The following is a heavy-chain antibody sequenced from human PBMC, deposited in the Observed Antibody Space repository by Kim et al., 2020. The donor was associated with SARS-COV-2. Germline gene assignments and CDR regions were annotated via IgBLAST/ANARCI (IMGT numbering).Heavy chain of an antibody. Sequence: GGSLRLSCAASGFTFSSYAMSWVRQAPGKGLEWVSGISGSGGSTYHADSVKGRFTISRDNSKNTLYLQMNSLRAEDTVVYYCAKGRETYSSSYNDYWGQGTLVTVSS. D-gene: IGHD6-13*01. CDR3: AKGRETYSSSYNDY. CDR2: ISGSGGST. CDR1: GFTFSSYA. J-gene: IGHJ4*02. V-gene: IGHV3-23*01.